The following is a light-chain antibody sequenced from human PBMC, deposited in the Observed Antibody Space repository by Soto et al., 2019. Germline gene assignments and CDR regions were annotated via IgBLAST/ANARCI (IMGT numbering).Light chain of an antibody. CDR1: QSINNH. CDR3: QQYNNWPPYS. CDR2: AAS. J-gene: IGKJ2*03. Sequence: EVVMTQSPATLSVSAGDTATLSCRASQSINNHLAWLQHTPGQAPRLLIYAASTRATSVPARFTGSGSGKEFTLTISNMQSEDFAVYYCQQYNNWPPYSLGQGTKLEIK. V-gene: IGKV3-15*01.